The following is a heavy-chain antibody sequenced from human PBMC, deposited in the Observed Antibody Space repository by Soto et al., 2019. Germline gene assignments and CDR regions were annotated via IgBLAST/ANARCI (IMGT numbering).Heavy chain of an antibody. CDR2: INPSGGST. J-gene: IGHJ4*02. CDR3: ARDLESSGWLVYLDY. V-gene: IGHV1-46*01. D-gene: IGHD6-19*01. CDR1: GYTFTSYY. Sequence: GXSVKVSCKASGYTFTSYYMHWVRQAPVQGLEWMGIINPSGGSTSYAQKFQGRVTMTRDTSTSTVYMELSSLRSEDTAVYYCARDLESSGWLVYLDYWGQGTLVTVSS.